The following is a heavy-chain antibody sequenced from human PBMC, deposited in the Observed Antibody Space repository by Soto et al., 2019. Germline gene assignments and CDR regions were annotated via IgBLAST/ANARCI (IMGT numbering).Heavy chain of an antibody. Sequence: LRLSCAASGFTFSRYAMNWVRQAPGRGLHWISGISVSGDNTSYVESVRGRFTVYRDNSKNTLYLQMNNLRAEDTALYYCAKDGKMRTKVWFPAGYGMDVWGQGTTVTVSS. CDR2: ISVSGDNT. D-gene: IGHD3-10*01. CDR1: GFTFSRYA. CDR3: AKDGKMRTKVWFPAGYGMDV. V-gene: IGHV3-23*01. J-gene: IGHJ6*02.